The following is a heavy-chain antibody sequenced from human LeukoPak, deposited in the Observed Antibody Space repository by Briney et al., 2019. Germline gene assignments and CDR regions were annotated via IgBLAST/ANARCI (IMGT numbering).Heavy chain of an antibody. CDR1: GFTFSSYS. J-gene: IGHJ6*03. V-gene: IGHV3-48*04. Sequence: GGSLRLSCAASGFTFSSYSMNWVRQAPGKGLEWVSYIGSSHSTIYYADSVKGRFTISRDNAKNSLYLQMNSLRAEDTAVYYCARGSATGYYYYMDVWDKGTTVTVSS. D-gene: IGHD1-1*01. CDR3: ARGSATGYYYYMDV. CDR2: IGSSHSTI.